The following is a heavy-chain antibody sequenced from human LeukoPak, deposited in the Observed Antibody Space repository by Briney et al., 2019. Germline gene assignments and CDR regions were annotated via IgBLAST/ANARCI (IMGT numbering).Heavy chain of an antibody. V-gene: IGHV6-1*01. J-gene: IGHJ4*02. CDR1: GESVSSNSAA. CDR2: TYYRSKWYT. Sequence: SQTLSLTCTISGESVSSNSAAWNWIRQSPSRGLEWLGRTYYRSKWYTDYALSVKSRITINPDTSKNQFSLQLNSVTPEDTAVYYCARGYGYYFDYWGQGALVTVSP. CDR3: ARGYGYYFDY. D-gene: IGHD5-18*01.